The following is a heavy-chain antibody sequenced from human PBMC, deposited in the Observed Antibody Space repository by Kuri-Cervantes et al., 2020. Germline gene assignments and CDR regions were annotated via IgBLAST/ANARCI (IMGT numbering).Heavy chain of an antibody. Sequence: ASVKVSCKASNYTFTSYGISWVRQAPGQGLEWKGWISAYNGDTNYAQKLQGRVTMTTDTSTSTAYMELRSLRSDDTAVYYCARFIGYYYDSSGYQGGYYFDYWGQGTLVTVSS. D-gene: IGHD3-22*01. V-gene: IGHV1-18*01. CDR2: ISAYNGDT. CDR3: ARFIGYYYDSSGYQGGYYFDY. J-gene: IGHJ4*02. CDR1: NYTFTSYG.